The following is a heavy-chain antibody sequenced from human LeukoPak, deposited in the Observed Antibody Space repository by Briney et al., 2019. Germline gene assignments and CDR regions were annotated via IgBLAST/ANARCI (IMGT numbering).Heavy chain of an antibody. CDR1: GGSISSYY. Sequence: SETLSLTCTVSGGSISSYYWSWIRQPPGKGLEWIGYIYTSGSTNYNPSLKSRVTISVDTSKSQFSLKLSSVTAADTAVYYCARGVFYYYYMDVWGKGTTVTVSS. D-gene: IGHD3-10*01. CDR2: IYTSGST. V-gene: IGHV4-4*09. CDR3: ARGVFYYYYMDV. J-gene: IGHJ6*03.